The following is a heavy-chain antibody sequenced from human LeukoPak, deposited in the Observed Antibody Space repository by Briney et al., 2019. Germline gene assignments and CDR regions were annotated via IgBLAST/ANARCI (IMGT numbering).Heavy chain of an antibody. D-gene: IGHD3-22*01. CDR3: ARDRGYYDSSGSPNPFDY. Sequence: SETLSLTCTVSGYSISSGYYWGWIRQPPGKGLEWIGSIYHSGSTYYNPSLKSRVTISVDTSKNQFSLKLSSVTAADTAVYYCARDRGYYDSSGSPNPFDYWGQGTLVTVSS. V-gene: IGHV4-38-2*02. CDR2: IYHSGST. J-gene: IGHJ4*02. CDR1: GYSISSGYY.